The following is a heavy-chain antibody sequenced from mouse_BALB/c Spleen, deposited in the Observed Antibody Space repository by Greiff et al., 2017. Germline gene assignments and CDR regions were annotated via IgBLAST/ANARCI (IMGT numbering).Heavy chain of an antibody. CDR1: GYSFTGYY. CDR2: INPYNGAT. J-gene: IGHJ4*01. D-gene: IGHD2-1*01. V-gene: IGHV1-31*01. CDR3: ARNYGNLYYYAMDY. Sequence: VQLQQSGPELVKPGASVKISCKASGYSFTGYYMHWVKQSHVKSLEWIGRINPYNGATSYNQNFKDKASLTVDKSSSTAYMELHSLTSEDSAVYYCARNYGNLYYYAMDYWGQGTSVTVSS.